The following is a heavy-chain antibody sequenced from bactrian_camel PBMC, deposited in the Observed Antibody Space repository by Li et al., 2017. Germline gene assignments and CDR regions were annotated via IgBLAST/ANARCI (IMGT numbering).Heavy chain of an antibody. D-gene: IGHD2*01. V-gene: IGHV3S1*01. CDR1: GYTYSINC. Sequence: QLVESGGGSVQAGGSLRLSCGASGYTYSINCMDWFRQRPGKEREGLAAIATGSGRTYYDSSVAGRFTISRDNAKNTLNLQLTSLKTEDTAMYYCARSDKYYFYSDYYYTLTIWGQGTQVTVS. J-gene: IGHJ4*01. CDR3: ARSDKYYFYSDYYYTLTI. CDR2: IATGSGRT.